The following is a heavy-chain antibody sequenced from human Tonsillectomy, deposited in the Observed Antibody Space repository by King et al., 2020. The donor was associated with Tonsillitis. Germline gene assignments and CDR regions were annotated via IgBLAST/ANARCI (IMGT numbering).Heavy chain of an antibody. J-gene: IGHJ6*02. D-gene: IGHD2-2*01. CDR2: IYYSGST. CDR3: ARDRGNCSSTSCYYYGMDV. CDR1: GGSISSYY. V-gene: IGHV4-59*01. Sequence: QLQESGPGLVKPSETLSLTCTVSGGSISSYYWSWIRQPPGKGLEWIGYIYYSGSTNYNPSLKSRVTISVDTSKNQFSLKLSSVTAADTAVYYCARDRGNCSSTSCYYYGMDVWGQGTTVTVSS.